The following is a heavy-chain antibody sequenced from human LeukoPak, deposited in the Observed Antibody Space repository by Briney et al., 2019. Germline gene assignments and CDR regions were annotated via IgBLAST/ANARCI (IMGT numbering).Heavy chain of an antibody. D-gene: IGHD6-6*01. Sequence: GGSLRLSCAASGFTFRRYAMSWVRQAPGKGLEWVSAISGSGTGTYYADSVKGRFTVSRDNSKNPLFLQMNSLRAEDTAVYYCAKDMGQQLVLPDAFDIWGQGTMVTVSS. CDR1: GFTFRRYA. J-gene: IGHJ3*02. V-gene: IGHV3-23*01. CDR2: ISGSGTGT. CDR3: AKDMGQQLVLPDAFDI.